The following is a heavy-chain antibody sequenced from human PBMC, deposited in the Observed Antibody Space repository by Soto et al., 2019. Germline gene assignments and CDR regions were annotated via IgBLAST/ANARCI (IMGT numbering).Heavy chain of an antibody. CDR1: GFSFSSYG. J-gene: IGHJ4*02. D-gene: IGHD1-1*01. CDR3: EKQESDWNGHFAY. Sequence: PGGSLRLSCASSGFSFSSYGMHWVRQAPGKGLEWVAMISYDGTDEYYADSVKGRFTISRDNSKNAVYLQMNSLRAEDTAVYYCEKQESDWNGHFAYWGQGT. CDR2: ISYDGTDE. V-gene: IGHV3-30*18.